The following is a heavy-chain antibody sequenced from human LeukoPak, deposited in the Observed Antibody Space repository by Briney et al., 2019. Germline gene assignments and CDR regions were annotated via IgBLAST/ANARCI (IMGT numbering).Heavy chain of an antibody. CDR1: GFTFIKYA. CDR3: ARDFWGVSGYCDY. Sequence: GGSLRLSCAASGFTFIKYAIHWVRQAPGKGLEWVAVVSIDGSNKFYPDSVKGRFTISRDNSEDTLYLQMNSLRPEDSAVYYCARDFWGVSGYCDYWAREPWSPSPQ. V-gene: IGHV3-30-3*01. CDR2: VSIDGSNK. D-gene: IGHD3-3*01. J-gene: IGHJ4*02.